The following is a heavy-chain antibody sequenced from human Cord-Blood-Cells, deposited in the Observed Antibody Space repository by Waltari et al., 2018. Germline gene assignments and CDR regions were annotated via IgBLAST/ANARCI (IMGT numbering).Heavy chain of an antibody. CDR2: IKNSGST. J-gene: IGHJ4*02. CDR1: GGSFSGYY. CDR3: ARVTISGWYYFDY. Sequence: QVQLQQWGAGLLKPSETLSLTCAVYGGSFSGYYWSWIRQPRGKGVGCIGEIKNSGSTNYNPSLKSRVTIAVDTAKNQFSLTLGSVTAADSAVYYCARVTISGWYYFDYWGQVTLVTVSS. D-gene: IGHD6-19*01. V-gene: IGHV4-34*01.